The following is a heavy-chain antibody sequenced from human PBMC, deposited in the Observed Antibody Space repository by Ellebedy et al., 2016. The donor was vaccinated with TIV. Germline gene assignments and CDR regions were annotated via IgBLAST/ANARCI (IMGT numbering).Heavy chain of an antibody. Sequence: MPSETLSLTCTVSGSSISSYYWSWIRQPPGKELEWIGYIYYSGSTNYNPSLKSRVTKSVDTSKNQFSLKLSSVTAADTAVYYCAIQYSSGWPDYWGQGTLVTVSS. V-gene: IGHV4-59*08. CDR1: GSSISSYY. CDR2: IYYSGST. CDR3: AIQYSSGWPDY. D-gene: IGHD6-19*01. J-gene: IGHJ4*02.